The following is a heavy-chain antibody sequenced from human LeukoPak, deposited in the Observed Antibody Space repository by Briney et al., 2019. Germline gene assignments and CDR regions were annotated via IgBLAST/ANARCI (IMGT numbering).Heavy chain of an antibody. CDR1: GDSVSIYY. Sequence: SETLSLTCTVSGDSVSIYYWSWIRQPPGKGLEWIGYIYYRGNTNYNPSLKSRVTMAVDTSKNQFSLKVSSATAADTAVYYCARAGNNWSFDYWGQGTPVTVSS. CDR2: IYYRGNT. J-gene: IGHJ4*02. CDR3: ARAGNNWSFDY. V-gene: IGHV4-59*02. D-gene: IGHD1-1*01.